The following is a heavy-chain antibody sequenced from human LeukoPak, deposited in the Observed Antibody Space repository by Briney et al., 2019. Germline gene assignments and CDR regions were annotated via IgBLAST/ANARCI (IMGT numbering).Heavy chain of an antibody. CDR3: ASPSRYYDILTGSITLDY. J-gene: IGHJ4*02. V-gene: IGHV1-69*05. CDR1: GGTFSSYA. CDR2: IIPIFGTA. Sequence: GSSVKVSCKASGGTFSSYAISWVRQAPGQGLEWMGGIIPIFGTANYAQKFQGRVTITTDESTSTAYMELSSLRSEDTAVYYCASPSRYYDILTGSITLDYWGQGTLVTVSS. D-gene: IGHD3-9*01.